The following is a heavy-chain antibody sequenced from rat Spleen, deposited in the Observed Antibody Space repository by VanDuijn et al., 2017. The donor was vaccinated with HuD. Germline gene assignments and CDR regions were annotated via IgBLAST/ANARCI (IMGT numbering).Heavy chain of an antibody. J-gene: IGHJ3*01. CDR3: AGVMVG. CDR2: IFYDSSKI. D-gene: IGHD1-1*01. Sequence: EVKLVESGGGLVQPGNSLTLSCVASGFTFSNYGMHWVRQTPKKGLEWIAMIFYDSSKIYYADTVKGRFTVSRDNSKNTLYLEVYSLRSEDTAMYYCAGVMVGWGQGTLVTVSS. V-gene: IGHV5-54*01. CDR1: GFTFSNYG.